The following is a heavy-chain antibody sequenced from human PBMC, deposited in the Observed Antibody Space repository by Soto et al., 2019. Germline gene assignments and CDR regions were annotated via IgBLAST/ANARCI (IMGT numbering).Heavy chain of an antibody. Sequence: SETLSLTCAVSGGSISSSNWWSWVRQPPGKGLEWIGEIYHSGSTNYNPSLKSRVTISVDKSKNQFSLKLSSVTAADTAVYYCARKQWQKSNWFDPWGQGTLVTVSS. D-gene: IGHD6-19*01. V-gene: IGHV4-4*02. J-gene: IGHJ5*02. CDR1: GGSISSSNW. CDR2: IYHSGST. CDR3: ARKQWQKSNWFDP.